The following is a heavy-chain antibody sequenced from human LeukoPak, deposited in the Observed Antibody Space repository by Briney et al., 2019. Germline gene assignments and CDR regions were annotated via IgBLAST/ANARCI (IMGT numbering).Heavy chain of an antibody. J-gene: IGHJ4*02. D-gene: IGHD6-13*01. V-gene: IGHV3-30-3*01. CDR2: ISYDGSNK. Sequence: GGSLRLSCAASGFTFSSYAMHWVRQAPGKGLEWVAVISYDGSNKYHADSVKGRFTISRDNSKNTLYLQMNSLRAEDTAVYYCAKESDQQHYFDYWGQGTLVTVSS. CDR3: AKESDQQHYFDY. CDR1: GFTFSSYA.